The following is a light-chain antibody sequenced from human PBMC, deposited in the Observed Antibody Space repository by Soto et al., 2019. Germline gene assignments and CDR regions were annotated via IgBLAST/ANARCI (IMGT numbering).Light chain of an antibody. CDR1: QSISIW. CDR3: QQYSTYTPRT. J-gene: IGKJ1*01. CDR2: KAS. Sequence: DIQMTQSPSTLSASVGDRVTITCRVCQSISIWLAWYQQKPGKAPKILIYKASSLESGVPSRFSGSGSGTEFTLTISSLQPDDFATYYCQQYSTYTPRTFGQGTKVDIK. V-gene: IGKV1-5*03.